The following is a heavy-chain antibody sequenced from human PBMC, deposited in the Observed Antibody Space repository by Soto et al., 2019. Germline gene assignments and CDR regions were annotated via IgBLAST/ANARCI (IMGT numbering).Heavy chain of an antibody. CDR2: VSSSGNS. J-gene: IGHJ4*02. CDR3: ARDHYYDFWSGYYTGTPFDY. Sequence: SETLSLTYTVSGASISSATHYWTWIRHHPGKGLEWIGYVSSSGNSYYSPSLKSRVFMSVDTSKNLFSLKLSPVTAADTAVYYCARDHYYDFWSGYYTGTPFDYSGQGTLVTVSS. V-gene: IGHV4-31*03. D-gene: IGHD3-3*01. CDR1: GASISSATHY.